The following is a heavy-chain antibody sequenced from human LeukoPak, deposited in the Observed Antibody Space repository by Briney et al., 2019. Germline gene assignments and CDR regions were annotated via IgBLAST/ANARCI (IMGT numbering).Heavy chain of an antibody. CDR2: IIPILGIA. D-gene: IGHD6-13*01. Sequence: ASVKVSCKASGYTFTSYGISWVRQAPGQGLEWVGRIIPILGIANYAQKFQGRVTITADKSTSTAYMELSSLRSEDTAVYYCARARGAAAFWVDYWGQGTLVTVSS. CDR1: GYTFTSYG. J-gene: IGHJ4*02. V-gene: IGHV1-69*04. CDR3: ARARGAAAFWVDY.